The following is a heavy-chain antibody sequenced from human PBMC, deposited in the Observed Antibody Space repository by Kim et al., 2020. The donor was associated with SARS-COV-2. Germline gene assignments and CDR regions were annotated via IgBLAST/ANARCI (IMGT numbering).Heavy chain of an antibody. CDR1: GFTFSNYR. V-gene: IGHV3-30*18. D-gene: IGHD2-15*01. CDR2: ISKDGSDK. CDR3: TNYGSGSGNL. J-gene: IGHJ4*02. Sequence: GGSLRLSCAASGFTFSNYRMHWVRQAPGKGLEGVAVISKDGSDKDYADSMKGRFTISRDNSKNTVYLQMSNLRAEDTAIYYCTNYGSGSGNLWGQGTLVIVSS.